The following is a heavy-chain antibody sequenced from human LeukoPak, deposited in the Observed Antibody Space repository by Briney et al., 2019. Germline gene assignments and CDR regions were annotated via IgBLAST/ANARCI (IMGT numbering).Heavy chain of an antibody. J-gene: IGHJ3*02. CDR2: ISAYNGNT. V-gene: IGHV1-18*04. Sequence: ASVKVSCKASGYTFTSYYMHWVRQAPGQGLEWMGWISAYNGNTNYAQKLQGRVTMTTDTSTSTAYMELRSLRSDDTAVYYCARYCTNGVCYTGAFDIWGQGTMVTVSS. CDR3: ARYCTNGVCYTGAFDI. D-gene: IGHD2-8*01. CDR1: GYTFTSYY.